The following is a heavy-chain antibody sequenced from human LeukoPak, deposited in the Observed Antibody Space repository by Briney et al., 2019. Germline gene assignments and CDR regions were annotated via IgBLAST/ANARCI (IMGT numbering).Heavy chain of an antibody. V-gene: IGHV3-66*02. Sequence: GGSLRLSCVASGFTVSRNVMSWVRQAPGKGLEWVSLIYSDDRAFYAESVKGRFTISRNNSKNTLFLQMSSLKPEDTAIYYCARDLAGFQEPRYYYYMDVWGKGTTVTVSS. CDR2: IYSDDRA. J-gene: IGHJ6*03. D-gene: IGHD1-14*01. CDR3: ARDLAGFQEPRYYYYMDV. CDR1: GFTVSRNV.